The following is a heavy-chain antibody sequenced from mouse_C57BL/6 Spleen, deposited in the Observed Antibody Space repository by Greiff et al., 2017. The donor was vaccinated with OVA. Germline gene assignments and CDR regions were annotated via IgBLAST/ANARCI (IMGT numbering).Heavy chain of an antibody. Sequence: QVQLQQPGTELVKPGASVKLSCKSSGYTFTSYWMHWVKQRPGQGLEWIGNINPSNGGTNYNEKFKSKATLTVDKSSSTAYMQLSSLTSEDSAVYYCARKVSTMINYFDYWGQGTTLTVSS. J-gene: IGHJ2*01. V-gene: IGHV1-53*01. CDR3: ARKVSTMINYFDY. D-gene: IGHD2-4*01. CDR2: INPSNGGT. CDR1: GYTFTSYW.